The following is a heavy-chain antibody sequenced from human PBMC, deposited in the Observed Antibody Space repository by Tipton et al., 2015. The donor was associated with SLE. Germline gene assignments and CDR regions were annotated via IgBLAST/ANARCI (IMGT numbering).Heavy chain of an antibody. Sequence: SLRLSCAASGFTFDNYWMQWVRQTPGKGLEWVSSISSSSSYIYYADSVKGRFTISRDNAKNSLYLQMNSLRAEDTAVYYCARDKDRAMAYFDYWGQGTLVTVSS. J-gene: IGHJ4*02. V-gene: IGHV3-21*01. CDR3: ARDKDRAMAYFDY. D-gene: IGHD5-18*01. CDR1: GFTFDNYW. CDR2: ISSSSSYI.